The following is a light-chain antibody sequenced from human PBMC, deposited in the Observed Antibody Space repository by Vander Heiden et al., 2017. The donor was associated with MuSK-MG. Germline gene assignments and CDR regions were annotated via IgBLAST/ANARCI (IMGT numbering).Light chain of an antibody. V-gene: IGLV1-44*01. Sequence: QSVLTQPPPASGTPGQRGTISCSGSSSNSGSNTVNWYQQLPGTAPKLLVFINNQRPSWVPDRFSCSNSGTSASLAISVLQPEDEADDYCSAWDDSMHGRVFFGGGTKLTVL. CDR2: INN. CDR1: SSNSGSNT. CDR3: SAWDDSMHGRVF. J-gene: IGLJ2*01.